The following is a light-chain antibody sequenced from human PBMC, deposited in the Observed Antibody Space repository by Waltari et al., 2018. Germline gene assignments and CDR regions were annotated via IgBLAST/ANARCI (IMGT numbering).Light chain of an antibody. CDR3: QKYNNVPQP. CDR1: QYINIH. V-gene: IGKV1-27*01. CDR2: AAS. Sequence: DIQVTQSPSSLSADVGARVTITCRASQYINIHLAWYQQKPGRVPKLLIYAASTLQSGVPSRFSGSRSGTDFTLTISSLQPEDFATYYCQKYNNVPQPFGGGTKVEI. J-gene: IGKJ4*01.